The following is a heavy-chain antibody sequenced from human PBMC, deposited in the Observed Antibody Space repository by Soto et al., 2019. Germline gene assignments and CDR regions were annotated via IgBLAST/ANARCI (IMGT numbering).Heavy chain of an antibody. V-gene: IGHV3-23*01. Sequence: GGSRRLACAASGLSVSGSYMSWIRQAPGKGLEWVSAISGRGGSTDYADCVKGRLTISRNNSKNPLYLQMTSLRAEDTAVYYCAKYLAPTLAARKNYYSGMGVWGQGTTDTVS. J-gene: IGHJ6*02. CDR1: GLSVSGSY. CDR2: ISGRGGST. CDR3: AKYLAPTLAARKNYYSGMGV.